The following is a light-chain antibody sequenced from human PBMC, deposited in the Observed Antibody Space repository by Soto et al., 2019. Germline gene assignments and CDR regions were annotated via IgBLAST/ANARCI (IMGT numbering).Light chain of an antibody. J-gene: IGKJ4*01. CDR2: DAS. CDR1: QNVYNN. V-gene: IGKV3-15*01. CDR3: QQCRNWPLT. Sequence: EIVMTQSPATLSVSPGEGATLSCKASQNVYNNLAWYQQRPGQPPRLLIYDASTRATGISARFSGSGYGTELTLTMTCLQSEDFAVYFCQQCRNWPLTFGGGTKVEIK.